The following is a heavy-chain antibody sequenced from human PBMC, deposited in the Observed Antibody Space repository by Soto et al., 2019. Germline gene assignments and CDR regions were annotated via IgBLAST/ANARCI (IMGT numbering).Heavy chain of an antibody. CDR3: VRDPWDY. V-gene: IGHV3-53*01. CDR1: GFTVSSKY. Sequence: EVRLVQSGGGLIQPGGSLRLSCAASGFTVSSKYMSWVRLAPGKGLEWVSVIYAGGGTYYAVSVKGRFTISRDNSENTVYLQMNSLRVEDTAVYYCVRDPWDYWGQGTLVTVSS. J-gene: IGHJ4*02. CDR2: IYAGGGT.